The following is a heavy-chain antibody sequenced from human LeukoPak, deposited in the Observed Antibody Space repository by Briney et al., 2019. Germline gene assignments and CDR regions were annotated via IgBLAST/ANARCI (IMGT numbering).Heavy chain of an antibody. CDR3: ARRGYSDSSGYDY. CDR1: GFTVISNY. CDR2: IYSGGST. Sequence: GWSLRLSCAASGFTVISNYMSWVHQAPRKGLDWVSVIYSGGSTYYPDSVKARFPITRQNSKRTLPIQMNSLRPEHTAIFYFARRGYSDSSGYDYWGQGNLVTVSS. D-gene: IGHD3-22*01. J-gene: IGHJ4*02. V-gene: IGHV3-53*01.